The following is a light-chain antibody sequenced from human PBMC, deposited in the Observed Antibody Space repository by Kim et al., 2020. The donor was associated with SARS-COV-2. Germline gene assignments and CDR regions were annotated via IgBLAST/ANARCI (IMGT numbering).Light chain of an antibody. CDR3: QQSYSTPQT. V-gene: IGKV1-39*01. CDR1: QSISSY. Sequence: SAAVGDRVTITCRASQSISSYLNWYQQKPGKAPKLLIYAASSLQSGVPSRFSGSGSGTDFTLTISSLQPEDFATYYCQQSYSTPQTFGQGTKLEI. CDR2: AAS. J-gene: IGKJ2*01.